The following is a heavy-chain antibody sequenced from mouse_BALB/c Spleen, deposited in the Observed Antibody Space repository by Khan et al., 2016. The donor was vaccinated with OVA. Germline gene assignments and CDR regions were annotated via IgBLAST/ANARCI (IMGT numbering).Heavy chain of an antibody. D-gene: IGHD2-14*01. CDR1: GYTFTSYT. J-gene: IGHJ3*01. V-gene: IGHV1-4*01. CDR3: VRDGAYHRNDGCCAY. CDR2: INPSNGYT. Sequence: QMQLEESGAELARPGASVKMSCKASGYTFTSYTIHWIKLRPGQGLEWIGFINPSNGYTNYNQKFKDMATLTADKSSTTVYMQLSSLTSDDSAVYNCVRDGAYHRNDGCCAYWGQGTLVTVSA.